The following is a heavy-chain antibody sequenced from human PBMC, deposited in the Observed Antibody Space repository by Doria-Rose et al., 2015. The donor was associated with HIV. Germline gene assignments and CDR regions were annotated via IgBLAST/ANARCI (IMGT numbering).Heavy chain of an antibody. Sequence: ESGPVLVKPTETLTLTCTVSGVSLSSPGMGVSWIRQPPGKALEWLANIFSDDEISYTTSLKSRLTISRGTSKSQVVLTMTDMDPVDTATYYCARIKSSRWYHKYYFDFWGQGTLVIVSA. V-gene: IGHV2-26*01. D-gene: IGHD6-13*01. CDR1: GVSLSSPGMG. CDR3: ARIKSSRWYHKYYFDF. CDR2: IFSDDEI. J-gene: IGHJ4*02.